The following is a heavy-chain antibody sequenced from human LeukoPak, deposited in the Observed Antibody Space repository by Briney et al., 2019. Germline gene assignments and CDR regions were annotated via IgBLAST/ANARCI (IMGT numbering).Heavy chain of an antibody. CDR1: GFTVSSNY. CDR2: IYSGGST. D-gene: IGHD3-10*01. J-gene: IGHJ3*02. Sequence: PGGSLRLSCAASGFTVSSNYVSWVRQAPGEGLEWVSVIYSGGSTYYADSVKGRFTISRDNSKNTLYLQMNSLRAEDTAVYYCARELSTPVHAFDIWGQATMVTVSS. V-gene: IGHV3-53*01. CDR3: ARELSTPVHAFDI.